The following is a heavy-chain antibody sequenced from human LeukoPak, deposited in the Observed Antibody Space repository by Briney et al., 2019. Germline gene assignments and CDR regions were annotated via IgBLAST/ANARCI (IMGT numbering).Heavy chain of an antibody. J-gene: IGHJ4*02. CDR3: ARAAIAVAALDY. CDR2: IYYSGST. D-gene: IGHD6-19*01. Sequence: SETLSLTCTVSGGSISSGGYYWSWIRQHPGKGLEWIGYIYYSGSTYYNPSLKSRVTISVDTSKNQFSLKLSSVAAADTAVYYCARAAIAVAALDYWGQGTLVTVSS. V-gene: IGHV4-31*03. CDR1: GGSISSGGYY.